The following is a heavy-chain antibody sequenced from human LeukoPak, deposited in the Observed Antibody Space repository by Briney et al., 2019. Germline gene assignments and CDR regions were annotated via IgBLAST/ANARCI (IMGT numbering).Heavy chain of an antibody. V-gene: IGHV4-59*01. CDR3: ARRSAAAGTGWFDP. CDR1: GGSISSYY. CDR2: IYYSGST. Sequence: KPSETLSLTCTVSGGSISSYYWSWIRQPPGKGVEWIGYIYYSGSTNYNPSLKSRVTISVDTSKNQFSLKLSSVTAADTAVYYCARRSAAAGTGWFDPWGQGTLVTASS. J-gene: IGHJ5*02. D-gene: IGHD6-13*01.